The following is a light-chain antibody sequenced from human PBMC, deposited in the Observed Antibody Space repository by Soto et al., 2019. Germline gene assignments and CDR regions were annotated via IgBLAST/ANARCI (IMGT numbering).Light chain of an antibody. CDR1: QDIRID. Sequence: AIPLTQSPSSLSASVGDRVTITCRASQDIRIDLGWYQQKPGKAPKVLIYAASGLHSGVPSRFSGSGSGTDFTLTISNLQPEDFATYFCLQDYNYPRTFGQGTKLEIK. CDR2: AAS. V-gene: IGKV1-6*01. J-gene: IGKJ2*01. CDR3: LQDYNYPRT.